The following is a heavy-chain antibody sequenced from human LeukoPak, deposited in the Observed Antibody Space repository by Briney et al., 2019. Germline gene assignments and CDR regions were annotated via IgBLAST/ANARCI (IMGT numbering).Heavy chain of an antibody. D-gene: IGHD7-27*01. J-gene: IGHJ3*02. V-gene: IGHV4-59*01. Sequence: PAETLSLTCTVSGVSISSDYWSWIRQPPGKGLEWIGYIYYSGSTNYNASLKGRVSISVDTPKQQLSLKLSSVTAGDTDVYYCASDLANWGRGDAFDIWGQGTMVTVSS. CDR3: ASDLANWGRGDAFDI. CDR1: GVSISSDY. CDR2: IYYSGST.